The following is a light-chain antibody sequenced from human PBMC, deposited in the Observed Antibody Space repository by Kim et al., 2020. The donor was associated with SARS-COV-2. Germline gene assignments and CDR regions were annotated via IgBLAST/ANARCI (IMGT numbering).Light chain of an antibody. CDR2: QDS. J-gene: IGLJ2*01. V-gene: IGLV3-1*01. CDR1: KLGDKY. CDR3: QAWDSSTVV. Sequence: SYELTQPLSVSVSPGQTASITCSGDKLGDKYACWYQQKPGQSPVLVIYQDSKRPSGIPERLSGSNSGNTATLTISGTQAMDEADYYCQAWDSSTVVFGGG.